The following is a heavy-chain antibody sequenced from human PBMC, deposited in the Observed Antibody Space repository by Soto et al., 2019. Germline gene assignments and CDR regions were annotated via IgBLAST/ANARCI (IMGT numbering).Heavy chain of an antibody. CDR3: ARRYGDYIRYYGMDV. Sequence: GGSLRLSCAASGFTFSSYSMNWVRQAPGKGLEWVSSISSSSSYIYYADSVKGRFTISRDNAKNSLYLQMNSLRAEDTAVYYCARRYGDYIRYYGMDVWGQGTTVTVSS. CDR1: GFTFSSYS. V-gene: IGHV3-21*01. J-gene: IGHJ6*02. CDR2: ISSSSSYI. D-gene: IGHD4-17*01.